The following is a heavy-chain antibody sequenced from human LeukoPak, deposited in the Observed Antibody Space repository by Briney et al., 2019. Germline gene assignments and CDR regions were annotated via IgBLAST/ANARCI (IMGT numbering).Heavy chain of an antibody. Sequence: AGGSLRLSCAASGFPFSSYSMNWVRQAPGKGLEWVGRVKRKTDGETTDHPAPVKGRFTISRDDSKNTFYLQMNSLKTEDTAVYYCTSRVVTTNDYWGQGTLVTVSS. V-gene: IGHV3-15*01. CDR2: VKRKTDGETT. CDR3: TSRVVTTNDY. D-gene: IGHD2-21*02. CDR1: GFPFSSYS. J-gene: IGHJ4*02.